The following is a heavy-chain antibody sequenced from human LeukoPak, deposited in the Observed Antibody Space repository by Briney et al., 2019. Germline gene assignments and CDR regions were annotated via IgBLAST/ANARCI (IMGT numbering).Heavy chain of an antibody. CDR1: GGSISSYY. D-gene: IGHD3-10*01. CDR2: IYYSGST. Sequence: SETLSLTCTVSGGSISSYYWSWIRQPPGKGLEWIGYIYYSGSTGYNPSLKSRVTISVDMSRNQVSLKLSSVTAADTAVYYCARDTWFGELLQYWGQGTLVTVSS. J-gene: IGHJ4*02. CDR3: ARDTWFGELLQY. V-gene: IGHV4-59*12.